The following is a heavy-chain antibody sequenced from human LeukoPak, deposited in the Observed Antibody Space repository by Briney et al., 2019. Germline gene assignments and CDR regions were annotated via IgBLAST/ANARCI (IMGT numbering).Heavy chain of an antibody. CDR2: IRYDGSNK. D-gene: IGHD1-26*01. Sequence: GGSLRLSCAASGFTFSSYGMHWVRQAPGKGLEWVAFIRYDGSNKYYADSVKDRFTISRDNSKNTLYLQMNSLRAEDTAVYYCAKQPPWGIVGATPPNWGQGTLVTVSS. CDR3: AKQPPWGIVGATPPN. CDR1: GFTFSSYG. J-gene: IGHJ4*02. V-gene: IGHV3-30*02.